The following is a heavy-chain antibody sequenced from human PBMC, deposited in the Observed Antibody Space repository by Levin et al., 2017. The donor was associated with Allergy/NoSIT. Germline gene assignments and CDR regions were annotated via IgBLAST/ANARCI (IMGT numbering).Heavy chain of an antibody. D-gene: IGHD6-13*01. J-gene: IGHJ6*02. Sequence: GESLKISCAASGFTFSSYAMRWVRQAPGKGLEWVSAISGSGGSTYYADSVKGRFTISRDNSKNTLYLQMNSLRAEDTAIYYCAKEGGRAEAGTGGFGYYYYGLDGWGQGTTVTVSS. CDR1: GFTFSSYA. V-gene: IGHV3-23*01. CDR2: ISGSGGST. CDR3: AKEGGRAEAGTGGFGYYYYGLDG.